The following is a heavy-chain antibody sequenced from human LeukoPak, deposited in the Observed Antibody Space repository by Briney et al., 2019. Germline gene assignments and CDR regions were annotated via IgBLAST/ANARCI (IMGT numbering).Heavy chain of an antibody. CDR2: ISWNSGNI. CDR3: AKVKAAVAGTFDY. CDR1: GFTFDDYA. D-gene: IGHD6-19*01. J-gene: IGHJ4*02. V-gene: IGHV3-9*01. Sequence: GGSLRLSCAASGFTFDDYAMHWVRQAPGKGLEWVSGISWNSGNIGYADSVKGRFIISRDNAKNSLYLQMNSLRTEDTALYYCAKVKAAVAGTFDYWGQGTLVTVSS.